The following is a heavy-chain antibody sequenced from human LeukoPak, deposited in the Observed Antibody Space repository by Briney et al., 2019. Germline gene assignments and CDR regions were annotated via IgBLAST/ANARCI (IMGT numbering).Heavy chain of an antibody. CDR2: ISSNGGST. J-gene: IGHJ3*02. Sequence: GGSLRLSCAASGFTFSSYAMHWVRQAPGKGLEYVSAISSNGGSTYYANSVKGRFTISRDNSKNTLYLQMGSLRAEDMAVYYCAREGEERGNPNAFHICGQGTMVTVSS. D-gene: IGHD3-16*01. V-gene: IGHV3-64*01. CDR3: AREGEERGNPNAFHI. CDR1: GFTFSSYA.